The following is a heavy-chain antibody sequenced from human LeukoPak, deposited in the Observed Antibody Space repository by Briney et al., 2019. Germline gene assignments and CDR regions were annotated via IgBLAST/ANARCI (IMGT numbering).Heavy chain of an antibody. CDR3: ARDLGGSLDY. CDR1: GFTFSGSA. D-gene: IGHD3-16*01. V-gene: IGHV3-21*01. CDR2: ISSSSSYI. J-gene: IGHJ4*02. Sequence: PGGSLRLSCAASGFTFSGSAMHWVRQAPGKGLEWVSSISSSSSYIYYADSVKGRFTISRDNAKNSLYLQMNSLRAEDTAVYYCARDLGGSLDYWGQGTLVTVSS.